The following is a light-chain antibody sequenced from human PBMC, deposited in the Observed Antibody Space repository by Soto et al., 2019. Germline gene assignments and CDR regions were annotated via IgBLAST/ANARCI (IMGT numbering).Light chain of an antibody. CDR1: QSVSSSY. CDR3: QQYGSSPSIT. V-gene: IGKV3-20*01. J-gene: IGKJ5*01. Sequence: EVLMPHSSGTLASSPGERDTLSCSASQSVSSSYLSWYQQKPGHAPRLLIYGASNRATGVPDRFSGSGSETDFTITISRLEPEDFAVYYCQQYGSSPSITFGQGTRLEIK. CDR2: GAS.